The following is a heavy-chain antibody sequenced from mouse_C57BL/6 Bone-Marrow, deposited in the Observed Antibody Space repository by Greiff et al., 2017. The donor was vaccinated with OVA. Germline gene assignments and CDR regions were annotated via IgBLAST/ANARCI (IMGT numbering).Heavy chain of an antibody. D-gene: IGHD4-1*01. CDR3: ARALWDGAMDY. CDR1: GFTFSSYA. J-gene: IGHJ4*01. Sequence: EVQRVESGGGLVKPGGSLKLSCAASGFTFSSYAMSWVRQTPEKRLEWVATISDGGSYTYYPDNVKGRFTISRDNAKNNLYLQMSHLKSEDTAMYYCARALWDGAMDYWGQGTSVTVFS. V-gene: IGHV5-4*01. CDR2: ISDGGSYT.